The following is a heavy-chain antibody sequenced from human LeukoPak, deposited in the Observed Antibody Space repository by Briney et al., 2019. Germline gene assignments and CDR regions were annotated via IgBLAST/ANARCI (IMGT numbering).Heavy chain of an antibody. D-gene: IGHD1-1*01. Sequence: GGSLRLSCAASGFTFSDNYMTWVRQAPGKGLEWLSYISGDGGVIQYADSVKGRFTISRDNAKNLLYLQMDSLRVEDTAIYYCARDPRTVRIWGQGTLVTVSS. J-gene: IGHJ4*02. CDR1: GFTFSDNY. CDR2: ISGDGGVI. CDR3: ARDPRTVRI. V-gene: IGHV3-11*04.